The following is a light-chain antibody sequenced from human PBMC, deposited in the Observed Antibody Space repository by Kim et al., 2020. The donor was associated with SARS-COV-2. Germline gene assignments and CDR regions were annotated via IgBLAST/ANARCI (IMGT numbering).Light chain of an antibody. CDR1: QSISSW. CDR3: QQYNSYSRT. CDR2: KAS. J-gene: IGKJ1*01. Sequence: DIQMTQSPSTLSASVGDRVSITCRASQSISSWLAWYQQKPGKAPKLLIYKASSLDTGVPSRFSGSGSGTEFTLTISSLQPDDFATYYCQQYNSYSRTFGQGTKLEI. V-gene: IGKV1-5*03.